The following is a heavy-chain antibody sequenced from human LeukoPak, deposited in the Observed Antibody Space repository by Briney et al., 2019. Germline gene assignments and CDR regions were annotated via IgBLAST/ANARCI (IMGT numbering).Heavy chain of an antibody. J-gene: IGHJ3*02. Sequence: ASVKVSCKASGYIFTDYYMHWVRQAPGQGLEWVGWINPNTGGTNFAQKFQGRVTITRDTSISTAYMELSRLRSDDTAVYYCTRALYDIPFGIWGQGTMVTISS. CDR1: GYIFTDYY. D-gene: IGHD3-9*01. CDR2: INPNTGGT. CDR3: TRALYDIPFGI. V-gene: IGHV1-2*02.